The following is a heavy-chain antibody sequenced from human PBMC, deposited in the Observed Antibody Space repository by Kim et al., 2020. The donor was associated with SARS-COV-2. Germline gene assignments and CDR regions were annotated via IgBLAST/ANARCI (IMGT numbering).Heavy chain of an antibody. CDR2: IIPIFGTA. Sequence: SVKVSCKASGGTFSSYAISWVRQAPGQGLEWMGGIIPIFGTANYAQKFQGRVTITADESTSTAYMELSSLRSEDTAVYYCASAFYGINYYYYYGMDVWGQGTTVTVSS. CDR1: GGTFSSYA. J-gene: IGHJ6*02. D-gene: IGHD3-10*01. CDR3: ASAFYGINYYYYYGMDV. V-gene: IGHV1-69*13.